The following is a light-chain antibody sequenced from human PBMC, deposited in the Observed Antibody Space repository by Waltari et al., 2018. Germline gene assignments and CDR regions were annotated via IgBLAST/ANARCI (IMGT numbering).Light chain of an antibody. Sequence: QTVVTQEPSLSVSPGGTVTLTCALSSGSLSTTSYATWYQQTPGQAPRTVVYKANARSSGVPDRFSGSIVGNTAALTITGAQADDESDYYCALYMGSGIWVFGGGTRLTVL. CDR1: SGSLSTTSY. CDR3: ALYMGSGIWV. J-gene: IGLJ3*02. V-gene: IGLV8-61*01. CDR2: KAN.